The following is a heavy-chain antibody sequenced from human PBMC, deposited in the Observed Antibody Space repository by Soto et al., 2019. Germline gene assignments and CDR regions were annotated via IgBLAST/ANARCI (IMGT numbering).Heavy chain of an antibody. CDR2: INYSGTT. V-gene: IGHV4-31*03. Sequence: QVQLQESGPGLVKPSQTLSLTCSVSGGSFSSDSFIWSWVRQFPGKGLEWIGYINYSGTTYYNPSLSSRITMSVDTSKNQFSLNLSSVTAADTAVYYCARDHKWDGMDVWGQGTTVTVSS. CDR3: ARDHKWDGMDV. J-gene: IGHJ6*02. D-gene: IGHD1-26*01. CDR1: GGSFSSDSFI.